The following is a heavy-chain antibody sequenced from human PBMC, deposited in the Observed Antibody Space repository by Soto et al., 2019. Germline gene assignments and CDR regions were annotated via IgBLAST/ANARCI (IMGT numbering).Heavy chain of an antibody. CDR1: GCTFSRHA. V-gene: IGHV1-69*06. J-gene: IGHJ4*02. D-gene: IGHD3-10*01. CDR3: ARSTPKSGSYLHIFEC. CDR2: IIPFFGTP. Sequence: SVKVSCKAAGCTFSRHAISWVRQAPGQGLEWMGGIIPFFGTPNYAQKFQGRVTVTADKSTSTAYMELSSLRSEDTAVYYCARSTPKSGSYLHIFECWGQGTLVTVSS.